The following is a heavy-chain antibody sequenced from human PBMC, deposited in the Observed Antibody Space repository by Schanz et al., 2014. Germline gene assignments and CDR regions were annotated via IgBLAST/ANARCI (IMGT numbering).Heavy chain of an antibody. Sequence: VQLAESGGGVVQPGRSLTLSCAVSTSLFSRSVIHWVRQAPGKGLEWVSIITGSGATYYADSVKGRFTISRDNSKNTLFLQMDSLRVEDTAVYYCARDGDFDYWGQGTLVTVSS. V-gene: IGHV3-23*04. J-gene: IGHJ4*02. CDR3: ARDGDFDY. CDR1: TSLFSRSV. CDR2: ITGSGAT.